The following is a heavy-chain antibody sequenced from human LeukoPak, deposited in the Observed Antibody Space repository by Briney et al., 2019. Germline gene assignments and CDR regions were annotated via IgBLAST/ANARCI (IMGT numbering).Heavy chain of an antibody. CDR2: INPNSGGT. V-gene: IGHV1-2*02. CDR1: GYTFTGYY. CDR3: ATSTMVRGVTEADY. Sequence: ASVKVSCKASGYTFTGYYMHWVRQAPGQGLEWMGLINPNSGGTNYAQKFQGRVTMTRDTSISTAYMELSRLRSDDTAVYYCATSTMVRGVTEADYWGQGTLVTVSS. J-gene: IGHJ4*02. D-gene: IGHD3-10*01.